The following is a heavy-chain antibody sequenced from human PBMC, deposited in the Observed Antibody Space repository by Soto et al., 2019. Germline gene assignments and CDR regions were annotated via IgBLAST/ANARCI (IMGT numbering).Heavy chain of an antibody. V-gene: IGHV4-59*01. CDR3: ARVYAAYYYYGMDV. Sequence: SETLSLTCTVSGGSISSYYWSWIRQPPGKGLEWIGYIYYSGSTNYNPSLKSRVTISVDTSKNQFSLKLSSVTAADTAVYYCARVYAAYYYYGMDVWGQGTTVTVSS. CDR2: IYYSGST. J-gene: IGHJ6*02. D-gene: IGHD2-8*01. CDR1: GGSISSYY.